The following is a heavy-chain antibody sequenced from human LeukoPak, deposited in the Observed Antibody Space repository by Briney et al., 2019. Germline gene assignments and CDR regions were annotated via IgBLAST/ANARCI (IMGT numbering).Heavy chain of an antibody. CDR2: INPNSGGT. CDR1: GYTFTGYY. V-gene: IGHV1-2*02. Sequence: ASVKVSCKASGYTFTGYYMHWVRQAPGQGLEWMGWINPNSGGTNYAQKFQGRVTMTRDTSISTAYMELSRLRSDDMAVYYCARGYCSSTSCYAVDYWGQGTLVTVSS. J-gene: IGHJ4*02. D-gene: IGHD2-2*01. CDR3: ARGYCSSTSCYAVDY.